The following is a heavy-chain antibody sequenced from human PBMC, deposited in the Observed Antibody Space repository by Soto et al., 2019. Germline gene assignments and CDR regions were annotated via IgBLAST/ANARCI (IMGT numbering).Heavy chain of an antibody. CDR2: IIPIFGTA. V-gene: IGHV1-69*13. D-gene: IGHD3-22*01. CDR1: GGTFSSYA. CDR3: ARDQRGYSIKALDY. Sequence: GASVKVSCKASGGTFSSYAISWVRQAPGQGLEWMGGIIPIFGTANYAQKFQGRVTITADESTSTAYMELSSLRSEDTAVYYCARDQRGYSIKALDYWGQGTLVTVS. J-gene: IGHJ4*02.